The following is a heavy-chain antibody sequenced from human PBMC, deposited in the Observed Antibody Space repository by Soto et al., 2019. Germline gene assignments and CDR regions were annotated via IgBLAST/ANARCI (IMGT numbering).Heavy chain of an antibody. V-gene: IGHV3-23*01. D-gene: IGHD6-19*01. CDR3: ARTESSGWSTRHGMDV. Sequence: GGSLRLSCAVSGFTFGNFAMTWVRQAPGKGLEWVSGISGSGGDTYYADSVKGRFTISRDNSKNTLYLQMSSLRADDTATFYCARTESSGWSTRHGMDVWGQGTTVTVSS. J-gene: IGHJ6*02. CDR1: GFTFGNFA. CDR2: ISGSGGDT.